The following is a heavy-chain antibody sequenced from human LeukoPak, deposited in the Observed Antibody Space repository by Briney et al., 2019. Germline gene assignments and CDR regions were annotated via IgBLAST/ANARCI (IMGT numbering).Heavy chain of an antibody. D-gene: IGHD1-26*01. CDR1: GFTFSIYG. Sequence: GGSLRLSCAASGFTFSIYGMNWVRQAPGKGLEWVSAISDSGGSTYYADSVKGRFSISRDNSKNTLYLQMNSLRVEDTAVYYCARDPYSGSYGDSYYYYMDVWGKGTTVTISS. CDR2: ISDSGGST. CDR3: ARDPYSGSYGDSYYYYMDV. V-gene: IGHV3-23*01. J-gene: IGHJ6*03.